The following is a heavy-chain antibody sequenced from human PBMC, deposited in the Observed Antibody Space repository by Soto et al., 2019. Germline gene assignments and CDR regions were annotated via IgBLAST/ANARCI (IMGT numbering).Heavy chain of an antibody. V-gene: IGHV3-23*01. J-gene: IGHJ6*02. CDR3: AKVLSTAMGPDYYYGMDV. CDR1: GFTFSSYA. CDR2: ISGSGGST. Sequence: GGSLRLSCAASGFTFSSYAMSWVRQAPGKGLEWVSAISGSGGSTYYADSVKGRFTISRDNSKNTLYLQMNSLRAEDTAVYYCAKVLSTAMGPDYYYGMDVWGQGTTVTVSS. D-gene: IGHD5-18*01.